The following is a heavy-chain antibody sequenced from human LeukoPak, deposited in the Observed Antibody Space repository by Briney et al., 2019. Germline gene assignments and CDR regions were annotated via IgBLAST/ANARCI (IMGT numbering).Heavy chain of an antibody. CDR3: TLPWGSGSYYDY. CDR1: GFTFSNAW. J-gene: IGHJ4*02. D-gene: IGHD3-10*01. CDR2: IKSKTDGGTT. Sequence: GGSLRLSCAASGFTFSNAWLNWVGQAPGKGLEWVGHIKSKTDGGTTDYAAPVKGRFTISRDHSQNTLFLQMNSLKTEDTAVYYCTLPWGSGSYYDYWGQGTLVTVSS. V-gene: IGHV3-15*01.